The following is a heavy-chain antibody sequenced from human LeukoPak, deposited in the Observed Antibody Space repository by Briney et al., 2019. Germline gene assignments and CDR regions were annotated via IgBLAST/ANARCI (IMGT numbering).Heavy chain of an antibody. CDR3: ARQVGLLYYFDY. V-gene: IGHV4-39*01. CDR2: IYYSGST. D-gene: IGHD1-26*01. J-gene: IGHJ4*02. CDR1: GGSISSSSYY. Sequence: SETLSLTCTVSGGSISSSSYYWGWIRQPPGKVLEWIGSIYYSGSTYYNPSLKSRVTISVDTSKNQFSLKLSSVTAADTAVYYCARQVGLLYYFDYWGQGTLVTVSS.